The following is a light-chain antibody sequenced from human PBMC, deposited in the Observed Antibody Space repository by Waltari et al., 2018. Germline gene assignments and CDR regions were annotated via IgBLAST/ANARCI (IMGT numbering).Light chain of an antibody. V-gene: IGKV3-15*01. CDR1: QSVGSN. J-gene: IGKJ4*01. CDR3: QKYNSAPLT. CDR2: GAS. Sequence: EIVMTQSPATLSVSPGERATLSCRASQSVGSNLAWYQHKPGQAPRLLIYGASTRATGVPARFSGSGSATEFTLTISSLQPEDVATYYCQKYNSAPLTFGGGTKVEIK.